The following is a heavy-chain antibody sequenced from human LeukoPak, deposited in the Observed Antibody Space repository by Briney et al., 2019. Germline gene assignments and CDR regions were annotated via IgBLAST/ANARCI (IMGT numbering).Heavy chain of an antibody. D-gene: IGHD6-19*01. CDR1: GGSISSYY. Sequence: SETLSLTCTVSGGSISSYYWSWIRQPAGKGLEWIGRIYTSGGTNYNPSLKSRVTMSADTSKNQFSLKLSSVTAADTAVYYCARQVDGSGPQYYFDYWGQGTLVTVSS. J-gene: IGHJ4*02. CDR3: ARQVDGSGPQYYFDY. V-gene: IGHV4-4*07. CDR2: IYTSGGT.